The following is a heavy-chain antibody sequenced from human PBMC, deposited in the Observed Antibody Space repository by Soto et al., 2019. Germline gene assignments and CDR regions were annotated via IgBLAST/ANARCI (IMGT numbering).Heavy chain of an antibody. J-gene: IGHJ4*02. D-gene: IGHD7-27*01. Sequence: PSETLSLTCTVSGDSITSNSYFWAWIRQPPGKGLEWIGSIYYSGTTYYNPSLKSRVTISVDRSKNQFSLKLSSVTAADTAVYYCAIGPSGDKVDSWGQGTLVTVS. V-gene: IGHV4-39*01. CDR1: GDSITSNSYF. CDR3: AIGPSGDKVDS. CDR2: IYYSGTT.